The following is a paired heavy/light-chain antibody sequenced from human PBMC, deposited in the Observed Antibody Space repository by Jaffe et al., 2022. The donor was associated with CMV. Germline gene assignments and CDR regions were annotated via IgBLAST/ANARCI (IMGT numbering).Heavy chain of an antibody. CDR2: ISGSGGST. CDR1: GFTFSSYA. CDR3: AKDQIAVAGTFYYYYGMDV. V-gene: IGHV3-23*01. Sequence: EVQLLESGGGLVQPGGSLRLSCAASGFTFSSYAMSWVRQAPGKGLEWVSAISGSGGSTYYADSVKGRFTISRDNSKNTLYLQMNSLRAEDTAVYYCAKDQIAVAGTFYYYYGMDVWGQGTTVTVSS. J-gene: IGHJ6*02. D-gene: IGHD6-19*01.
Light chain of an antibody. J-gene: IGKJ5*01. V-gene: IGKV3-20*01. Sequence: EIVLTQSPGTLSLSPGERATLSCRASQSVSSSYLAWYQQKPGQAPRLLIYGASSRATGIPDRFSGSGSGTDFTLTISRLEPEDFAVYYCQQYGSRFFGQGTRLEIK. CDR3: QQYGSRF. CDR2: GAS. CDR1: QSVSSSY.